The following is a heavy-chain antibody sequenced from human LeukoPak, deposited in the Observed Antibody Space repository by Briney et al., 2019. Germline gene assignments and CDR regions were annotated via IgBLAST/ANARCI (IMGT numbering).Heavy chain of an antibody. D-gene: IGHD3-22*01. Sequence: SVKVSCKASGGTFSNFAFSWVRQAPGQGLEWVGRIIPIFGTANYAQKFQGRVTITTDESTSTAYMELSSLRSEDTAVYYCARHLQTYYYDSSGYFDYWGQGTLVTVSS. J-gene: IGHJ4*02. CDR3: ARHLQTYYYDSSGYFDY. V-gene: IGHV1-69*05. CDR2: IIPIFGTA. CDR1: GGTFSNFA.